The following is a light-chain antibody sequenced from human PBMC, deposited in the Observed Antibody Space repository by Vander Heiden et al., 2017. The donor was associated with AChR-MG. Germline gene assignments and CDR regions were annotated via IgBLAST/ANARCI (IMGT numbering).Light chain of an antibody. CDR3: QQYNNWRQN. Sequence: EIVMTQSPATLSVSPGERATLSCRASQSVSSNLAWYQQKPGQAPRLLIYGASTRATGIPARFSGSGSGTEFTLTISSLQSEDFAVYYCQQYNNWRQNFGPRTKVDIK. CDR1: QSVSSN. V-gene: IGKV3-15*01. J-gene: IGKJ3*01. CDR2: GAS.